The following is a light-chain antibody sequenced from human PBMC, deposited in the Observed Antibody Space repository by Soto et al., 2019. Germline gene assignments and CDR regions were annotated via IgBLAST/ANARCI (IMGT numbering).Light chain of an antibody. V-gene: IGLV1-51*01. Sequence: QSALTQPPSLSGTPGQRVTISCSGSTSNIAGNTVHWYQHLPETAPKLLIYDNNKRPSGIPDRFSGSKSGTSATLGITGLQTGDEADYYCGTWDSSLSAVFGGGTKLTVL. CDR1: TSNIAGNT. CDR2: DNN. CDR3: GTWDSSLSAV. J-gene: IGLJ3*02.